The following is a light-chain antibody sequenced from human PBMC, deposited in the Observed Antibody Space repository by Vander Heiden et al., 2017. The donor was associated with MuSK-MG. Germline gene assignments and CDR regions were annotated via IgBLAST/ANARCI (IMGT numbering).Light chain of an antibody. Sequence: DTVMTESPVYVPVTPGEPASISCRSSHSLLYSDGNHFLDWYVQKPGQSPQLLIYLASTRASGVPDRFRGNGSGTDFTLKISRVEAEDVGVYYCRQALQIPQTFGQGTKVEIK. CDR1: HSLLYSDGNHF. J-gene: IGKJ1*01. CDR3: RQALQIPQT. CDR2: LAS. V-gene: IGKV2-28*01.